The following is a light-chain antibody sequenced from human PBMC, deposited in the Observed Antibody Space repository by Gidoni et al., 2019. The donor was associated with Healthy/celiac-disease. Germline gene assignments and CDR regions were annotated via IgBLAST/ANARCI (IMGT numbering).Light chain of an antibody. V-gene: IGLV2-8*01. CDR1: SSDVGGENY. CDR2: EVS. J-gene: IGLJ1*01. Sequence: QSALTQPPSASGSPGQSVTISCTGTSSDVGGENYVSWYQQHPGKAPKLMIYEVSKRPSGVPDRFFGSKSGNTASLTVSGLQAEDEADYYCSSYAGSNNPYVFGTGTKVTVL. CDR3: SSYAGSNNPYV.